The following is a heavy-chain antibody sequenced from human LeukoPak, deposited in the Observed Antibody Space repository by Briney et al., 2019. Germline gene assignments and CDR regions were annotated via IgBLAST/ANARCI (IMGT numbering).Heavy chain of an antibody. CDR1: GFTFSSYA. D-gene: IGHD3-10*01. CDR2: ISYDGSNK. J-gene: IGHJ3*02. CDR3: AKEGERWTMVRESDYRGAFDI. Sequence: GGSLRLSCAASGFTFSSYAMHWVRQAPGKGLEWVAVISYDGSNKYYADSVKGRFTISRDNSKNSLYLQMNSLRAEDTALYYCAKEGERWTMVRESDYRGAFDIWGQGTMVTVSS. V-gene: IGHV3-30-3*01.